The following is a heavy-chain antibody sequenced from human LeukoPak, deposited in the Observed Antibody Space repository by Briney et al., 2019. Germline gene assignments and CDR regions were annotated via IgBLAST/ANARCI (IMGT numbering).Heavy chain of an antibody. CDR1: GFTFSSYA. CDR2: LSYDANE. J-gene: IGHJ3*02. V-gene: IGHV3-30-3*01. D-gene: IGHD3-22*01. Sequence: QSGGSLRLSCAASGFTFSSYAMHWVRQAPGKGLDLEWVTVLSYDANEYYADSVKGRFTISRDISKNTLYLQMNSLRGDDTAVYYCARGGYHDSRGYGWGAFDIWGQGTMVTVSS. CDR3: ARGGYHDSRGYGWGAFDI.